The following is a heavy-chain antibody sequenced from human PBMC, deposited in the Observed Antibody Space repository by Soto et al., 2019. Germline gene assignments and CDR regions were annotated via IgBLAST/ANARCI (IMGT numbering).Heavy chain of an antibody. D-gene: IGHD3-22*01. CDR1: GFTFSSYA. J-gene: IGHJ3*02. Sequence: EVQLLESGGGLVQPGGSLRLSCAASGFTFSSYAMSWVRQAPGKGLEWVSAISGSGGSTYYADSVKGRFTISRDNSKNTLYLQMNSLRAEDTAVYYCAKDSPGYYDSSGYYSDAFDIWGQGTMVTVSS. CDR2: ISGSGGST. V-gene: IGHV3-23*01. CDR3: AKDSPGYYDSSGYYSDAFDI.